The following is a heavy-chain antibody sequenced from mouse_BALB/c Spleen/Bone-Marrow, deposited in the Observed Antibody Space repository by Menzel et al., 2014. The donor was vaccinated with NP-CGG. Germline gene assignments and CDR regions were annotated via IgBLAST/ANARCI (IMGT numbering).Heavy chain of an antibody. Sequence: QVQLKHSGAELVRPGASVKLSCKTSGYTFTSYWINWVKQRPGQGLEWIGNIYPSDNYTNYNQKFKDKATLTVDISSTTAYMQLSSPTSEDSAVYYCTRTYVYFDYWCQGTTLTVSS. CDR1: GYTFTSYW. J-gene: IGHJ2*01. CDR3: TRTYVYFDY. CDR2: IYPSDNYT. V-gene: IGHV1-69*02.